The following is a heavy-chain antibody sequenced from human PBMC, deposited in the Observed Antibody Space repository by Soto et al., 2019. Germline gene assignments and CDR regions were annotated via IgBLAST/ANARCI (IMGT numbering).Heavy chain of an antibody. D-gene: IGHD2-15*01. Sequence: SETLSLTCTVSGGSISSGGYYWSWIRQHPGKGLEWIGYIYYSGSTYYNTSLKSRVNISVDASKNQFSLKLSSVTAADTAVIYCAIFTRYCSGGSCYHYFDYWGQGTLVTVSS. CDR2: IYYSGST. CDR3: AIFTRYCSGGSCYHYFDY. CDR1: GGSISSGGYY. J-gene: IGHJ4*02. V-gene: IGHV4-31*03.